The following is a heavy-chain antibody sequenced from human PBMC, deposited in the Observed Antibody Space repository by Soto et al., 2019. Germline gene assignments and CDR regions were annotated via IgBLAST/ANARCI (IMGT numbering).Heavy chain of an antibody. D-gene: IGHD3-22*01. CDR2: IHPSGHYI. V-gene: IGHV3-48*03. CDR1: GFTFSSSE. J-gene: IGHJ5*02. Sequence: GGSLRVSCAASGFTFSSSEMYWVRQAPGKGLEWVSYIHPSGHYIYYADSVKGRFTISRDNAKNSLFLQMNSLRGEDTAVYYCARSGLALPYSASHWFDPWGHGTLVTVSS. CDR3: ARSGLALPYSASHWFDP.